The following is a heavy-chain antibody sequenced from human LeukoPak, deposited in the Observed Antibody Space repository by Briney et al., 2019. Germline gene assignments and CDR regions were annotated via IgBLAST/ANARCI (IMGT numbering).Heavy chain of an antibody. CDR1: GGSISSGDYY. CDR3: ARRATTVTYFDY. D-gene: IGHD4-17*01. V-gene: IGHV4-30-4*01. Sequence: TSETLSLTCTVSGGSISSGDYYWSWIRQPPGKGLEWIGYIYYSGSTYYNPSLKSRVTISVDTSKNQFSLKLSSVTAADTAVYYCARRATTVTYFDYWGQGTLVTVSS. J-gene: IGHJ4*02. CDR2: IYYSGST.